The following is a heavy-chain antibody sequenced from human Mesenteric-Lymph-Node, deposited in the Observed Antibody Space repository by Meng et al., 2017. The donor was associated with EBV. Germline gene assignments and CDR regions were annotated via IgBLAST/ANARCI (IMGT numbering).Heavy chain of an antibody. J-gene: IGHJ4*02. D-gene: IGHD4-23*01. CDR1: GCTLSCYG. CDR2: ISYDVSNK. Sequence: LVECGGGVAQPGRALGLSCAGAGCTLSCYGLHLFRQAPGKGLDWVAVISYDVSNKYYADSVKGRFPISRDNSKNTLYLQMNSLRAEDTALYYCAKDDYGGNPDYWGQGTLVTVSS. CDR3: AKDDYGGNPDY. V-gene: IGHV3-30*18.